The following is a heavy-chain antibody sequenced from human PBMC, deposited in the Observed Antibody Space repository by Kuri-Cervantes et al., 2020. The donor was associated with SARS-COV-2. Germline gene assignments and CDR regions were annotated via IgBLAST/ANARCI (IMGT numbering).Heavy chain of an antibody. V-gene: IGHV3-74*01. D-gene: IGHD2-2*01. CDR2: INSDGSST. Sequence: GESLKISCAASGFTFSSYWMHWVRQAPGKGLVWVSRINSDGSSTSYADSVKGRFTISRDNAKNTLYLQMNSLRAEDTAVYYCARVKRGDIVVVPAATFSYYYYGMDVWGQGTTVTVSS. CDR1: GFTFSSYW. CDR3: ARVKRGDIVVVPAATFSYYYYGMDV. J-gene: IGHJ6*02.